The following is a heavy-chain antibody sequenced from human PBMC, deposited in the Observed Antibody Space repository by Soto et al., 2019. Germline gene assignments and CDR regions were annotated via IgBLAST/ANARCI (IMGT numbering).Heavy chain of an antibody. CDR2: IYYSGST. D-gene: IGHD5-18*01. CDR1: PASIRSHP. V-gene: IGHV4-59*11. J-gene: IGHJ4*02. CDR3: ARDSYNFDD. Sequence: SATLSLTCIFSPASIRSHPWSWIRQPPGKGLEWIGYIYYSGSTDYNPSLKSRVTISVDTSKNQFSLKLRSVTAADTAVYYCARDSYNFDDWGQGILVTSPQ.